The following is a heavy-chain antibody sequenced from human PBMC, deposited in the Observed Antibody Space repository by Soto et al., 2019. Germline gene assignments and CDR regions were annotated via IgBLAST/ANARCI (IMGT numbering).Heavy chain of an antibody. Sequence: SETLSLTCTVSGGSVSTGSYDWSWIRQPPGKGLEWIGKIFFTGSAHYNPSLRNRVTMSVDTCKDQFSLTLTSVTAADTAVYYCARDGHGMDVWGQGTTVTVSS. J-gene: IGHJ6*02. CDR2: IFFTGSA. V-gene: IGHV4-61*01. CDR1: GGSVSTGSYD. CDR3: ARDGHGMDV.